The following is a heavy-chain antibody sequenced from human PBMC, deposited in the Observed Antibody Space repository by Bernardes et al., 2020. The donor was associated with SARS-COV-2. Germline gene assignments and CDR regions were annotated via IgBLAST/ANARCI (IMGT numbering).Heavy chain of an antibody. CDR1: GGSISSSNW. Sequence: SETLSLTCAVSGGSISSSNWWSLVRPPPGKVLELIREIYHSGSTNYNPSLESRVTISLDKSKNHLSLNLTSVTAADTAVYYCARRKWEFPEDNWGQGTLVTVSS. CDR2: IYHSGST. D-gene: IGHD1-26*01. CDR3: ARRKWEFPEDN. J-gene: IGHJ4*02. V-gene: IGHV4-4*02.